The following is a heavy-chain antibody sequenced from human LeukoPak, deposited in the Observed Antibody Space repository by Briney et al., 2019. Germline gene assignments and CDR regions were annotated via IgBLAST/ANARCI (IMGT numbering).Heavy chain of an antibody. D-gene: IGHD2-2*01. CDR3: ARLGPIVVVPAAKRHAFDI. CDR1: GGSISSSNW. CDR2: IYHSGST. J-gene: IGHJ3*02. V-gene: IGHV4-4*02. Sequence: PSETLSLTCAVSGGSISSSNWWSWVRQPPGKGLEWIGEIYHSGSTNYNPSLKSRVTISVDTSKNQFSLKLSSVTAADTAVYYCARLGPIVVVPAAKRHAFDIWGQGTMVTVSS.